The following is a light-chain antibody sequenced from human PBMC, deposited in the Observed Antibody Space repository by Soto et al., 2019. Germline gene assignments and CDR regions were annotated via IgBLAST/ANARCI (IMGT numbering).Light chain of an antibody. Sequence: QSVLTQPPSVSGAPGQRVTISCTGSSSNIGAGSDVHWYQQLPGTAPKLLIYINDQRPSGVPDRFSASTSGTSASLAISGLQSDDEADYYCATWDDDLNAAVFGGGTQLTVL. J-gene: IGLJ7*01. V-gene: IGLV1-40*01. CDR2: IND. CDR3: ATWDDDLNAAV. CDR1: SSNIGAGSD.